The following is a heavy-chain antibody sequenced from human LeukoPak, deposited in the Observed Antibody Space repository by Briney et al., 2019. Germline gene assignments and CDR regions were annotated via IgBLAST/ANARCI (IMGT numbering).Heavy chain of an antibody. Sequence: GGSLRLSCAASGFTFSSYEMNWVRQAPGKGLEWVSYISSSGSTIYYADSVKGRFTISRDNAKNSLYLQMNSLRAEDTAVYYCARGEKGGYVHPFDYWGQGTLVTVSS. J-gene: IGHJ4*02. CDR3: ARGEKGGYVHPFDY. CDR2: ISSSGSTI. CDR1: GFTFSSYE. V-gene: IGHV3-48*03. D-gene: IGHD5-18*01.